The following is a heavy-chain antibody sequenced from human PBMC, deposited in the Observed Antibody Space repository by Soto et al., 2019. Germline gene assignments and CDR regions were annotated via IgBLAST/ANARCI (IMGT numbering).Heavy chain of an antibody. CDR1: GFTFSTYA. J-gene: IGHJ3*02. CDR2: ISPSGAGT. Sequence: GGSLRLSCAASGFTFSTYAMNWVRQAPGKGLEWVSTISPSGAGTYYADSVKGRFTISRDNSKNTLYLQMNSLRAEDTAVYYCAKPNHDISIDYLGLPFHIWGQGTMVTVSS. V-gene: IGHV3-23*01. CDR3: AKPNHDISIDYLGLPFHI. D-gene: IGHD3-9*01.